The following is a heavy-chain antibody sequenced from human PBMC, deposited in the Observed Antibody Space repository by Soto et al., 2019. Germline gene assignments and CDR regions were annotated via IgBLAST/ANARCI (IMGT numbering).Heavy chain of an antibody. CDR2: FDPEDGET. D-gene: IGHD6-19*01. CDR1: GYTLTELS. J-gene: IGHJ4*02. Sequence: ASVKVSCKVSGYTLTELSMHWVRQAHGKGLEWMGGFDPEDGETIYAQKFQGRVTMTADESTSTVYMDLSSLKSDDTAVYYCARDPGIAVVGRGTSFEHWGQGTLVTVSS. V-gene: IGHV1-24*01. CDR3: ARDPGIAVVGRGTSFEH.